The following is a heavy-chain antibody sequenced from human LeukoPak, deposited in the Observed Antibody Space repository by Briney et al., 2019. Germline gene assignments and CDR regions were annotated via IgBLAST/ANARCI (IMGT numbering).Heavy chain of an antibody. CDR3: ARGGVKGFREPTGGYFDY. D-gene: IGHD7-27*01. CDR1: GFTFSSYA. CDR2: ISYDGSNK. Sequence: GGSLRLSCAASGFTFSSYAMHWVRQAPGKGLEWVAVISYDGSNKYYADSVKGRFTISRDNSKNTLYLQMNSLRAEDTAVYYCARGGVKGFREPTGGYFDYWGQGTLVTVSS. V-gene: IGHV3-30*04. J-gene: IGHJ4*02.